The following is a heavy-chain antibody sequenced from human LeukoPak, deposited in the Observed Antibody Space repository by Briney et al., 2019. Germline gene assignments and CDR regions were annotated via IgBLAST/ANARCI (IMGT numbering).Heavy chain of an antibody. CDR2: ISGSGGST. D-gene: IGHD1-26*01. CDR1: GFTFSSYN. Sequence: PGGSLRLSCAASGFTFSSYNMVWVRQAPGKGLEWVSGISGSGGSTYYADSVKGRFTISRDNSKNTLDLQMNSLRAEDTAVYYCAKDSTGATRGFDYWGQGTLVTVSS. V-gene: IGHV3-23*01. J-gene: IGHJ4*02. CDR3: AKDSTGATRGFDY.